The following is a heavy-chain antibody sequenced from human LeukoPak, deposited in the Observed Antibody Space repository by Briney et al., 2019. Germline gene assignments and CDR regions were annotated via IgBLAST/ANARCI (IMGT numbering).Heavy chain of an antibody. CDR2: IYPGDSDT. J-gene: IGHJ4*02. Sequence: GESLKISCKGSGYSFTNYWIGWVRQMPGKGLEWMGIIYPGDSDTRYSPSFQGQVTISADKSISTAYLQWSSLKASDTAIYYCARRGEMATIPLDYWGQGTLVTVSS. CDR3: ARRGEMATIPLDY. V-gene: IGHV5-51*01. D-gene: IGHD5-24*01. CDR1: GYSFTNYW.